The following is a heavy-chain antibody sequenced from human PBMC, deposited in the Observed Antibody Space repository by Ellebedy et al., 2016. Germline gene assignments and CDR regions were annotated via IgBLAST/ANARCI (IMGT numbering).Heavy chain of an antibody. J-gene: IGHJ4*02. CDR3: ASTYYDFWSGYHDY. D-gene: IGHD3-3*01. CDR2: IYYSGST. Sequence: SETLSLTXTVSGGSISSYYWSWIRQPPGKGLEWIGYIYYSGSTNYNPSLKSRVTISVDTSKNQFSLKLSSVTAADTAVYYCASTYYDFWSGYHDYWGQGTLVTVSS. V-gene: IGHV4-59*01. CDR1: GGSISSYY.